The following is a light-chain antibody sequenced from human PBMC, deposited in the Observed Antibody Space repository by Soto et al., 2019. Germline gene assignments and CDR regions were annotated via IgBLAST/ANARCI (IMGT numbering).Light chain of an antibody. J-gene: IGKJ1*01. CDR3: QQYNNWPRT. CDR2: GAS. CDR1: QSVSSN. Sequence: EIVMTQPPATLSVSPGERATLSCRDSQSVSSNLAWYKQKPGQAPRLLIYGASTRATGIPARFSGSGSGKEFTLPISSLQSEDFSVYYCQQYNNWPRTFGQGTKVEIK. V-gene: IGKV3-15*01.